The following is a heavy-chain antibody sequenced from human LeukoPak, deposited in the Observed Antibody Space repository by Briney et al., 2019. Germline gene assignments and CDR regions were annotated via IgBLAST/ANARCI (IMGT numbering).Heavy chain of an antibody. Sequence: RSLRLSCAASGFTFSSYAMSWVRPAPGKGLEWVSAISGSGGSTYYADSVKGRFTISRDNSKNTLYLQMNSLRAEDTAVYYCAKTEDYYDSSGYYYDPIGYWGQGTLVTVSS. V-gene: IGHV3-23*01. CDR3: AKTEDYYDSSGYYYDPIGY. CDR2: ISGSGGST. J-gene: IGHJ4*02. CDR1: GFTFSSYA. D-gene: IGHD3-22*01.